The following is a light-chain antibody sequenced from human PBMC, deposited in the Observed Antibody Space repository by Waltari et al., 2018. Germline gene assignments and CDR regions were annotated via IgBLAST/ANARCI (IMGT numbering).Light chain of an antibody. CDR1: QSLVHTDGKTY. CDR2: EVS. Sequence: IVLTQTPLSLSVTPGQPASISCKSSQSLVHTDGKTYLYWYLQKAGQPPQLLIHEVSDRFTGVPPRFSGSGSGTDFTLKISRVEADDVGIYYCMQSIQLPLFTFGPGTKVEIK. CDR3: MQSIQLPLFT. J-gene: IGKJ3*01. V-gene: IGKV2D-29*01.